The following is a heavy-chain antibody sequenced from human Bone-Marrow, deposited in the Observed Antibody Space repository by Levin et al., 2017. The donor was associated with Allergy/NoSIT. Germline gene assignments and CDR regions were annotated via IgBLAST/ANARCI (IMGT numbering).Heavy chain of an antibody. Sequence: PGGSLRLSCAASGFIFSSYAMNWVRRAPGKGLEWVASISGGGGSIFYADSVKGRFTISRDNGKNTGLLQMSSLRVEDTAVYYCVKDVQGAVSGTLDNWGQGTLVTVSS. J-gene: IGHJ4*02. CDR1: GFIFSSYA. V-gene: IGHV3-23*01. CDR2: ISGGGGSI. CDR3: VKDVQGAVSGTLDN. D-gene: IGHD6-19*01.